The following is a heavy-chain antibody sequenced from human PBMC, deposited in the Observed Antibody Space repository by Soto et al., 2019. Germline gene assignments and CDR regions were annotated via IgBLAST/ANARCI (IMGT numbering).Heavy chain of an antibody. V-gene: IGHV3-7*01. CDR2: IKQDGSEK. CDR3: AREQWLVPFDY. J-gene: IGHJ4*02. CDR1: GFTFSSYW. Sequence: EVQLVESGGGLVQPGGSPRLSCAASGFTFSSYWMSWVRQAPGKGLEWVANIKQDGSEKYYVDSVKGRFTISRDNAKNSLYLQMNSLRAEDTAVYYCAREQWLVPFDYWGQGTLVTVSS. D-gene: IGHD6-19*01.